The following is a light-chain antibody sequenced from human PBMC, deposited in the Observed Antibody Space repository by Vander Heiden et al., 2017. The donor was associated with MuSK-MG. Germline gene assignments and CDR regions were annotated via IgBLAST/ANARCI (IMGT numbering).Light chain of an antibody. CDR2: AAS. Sequence: DIQMTQSPSSLSASVGDRVTITCRASQSISNYLNWYQQKPGKAPNLLIYAASSLQGGVPSRFSGSGSGTDFTLTISRLQPEDFATFYCQQSDSTPFTFGGGTKVEIK. V-gene: IGKV1-39*01. CDR1: QSISNY. CDR3: QQSDSTPFT. J-gene: IGKJ4*01.